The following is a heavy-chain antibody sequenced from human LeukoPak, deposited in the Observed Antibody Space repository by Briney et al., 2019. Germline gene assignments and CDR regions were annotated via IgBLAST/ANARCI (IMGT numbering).Heavy chain of an antibody. CDR2: IIPIFGTA. J-gene: IGHJ4*02. Sequence: VASVKVSCKASGGTFSSYAISWVRQAPGQGLEWMGRIIPIFGTANYAQKFQGRVTITTDESTSTAYMELSSLRSEDTAVYYCARGNTAMAPTDYWGQGTLVTVSS. CDR3: ARGNTAMAPTDY. CDR1: GGTFSSYA. V-gene: IGHV1-69*05. D-gene: IGHD5-18*01.